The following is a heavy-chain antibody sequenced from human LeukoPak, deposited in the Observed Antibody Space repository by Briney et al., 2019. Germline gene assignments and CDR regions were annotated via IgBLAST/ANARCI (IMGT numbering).Heavy chain of an antibody. CDR2: FDPEDGET. D-gene: IGHD6-19*01. CDR1: GHTLTELS. Sequence: ASVKVSCKVSGHTLTELSMHWVRQAPGKGLEWMGGFDPEDGETIYAQKFQGRVTMTEDTSTNTAYMELSSLRSEDTAVYYCARQKQWLFGWFDPWGQGTLVTVSS. V-gene: IGHV1-24*01. CDR3: ARQKQWLFGWFDP. J-gene: IGHJ5*02.